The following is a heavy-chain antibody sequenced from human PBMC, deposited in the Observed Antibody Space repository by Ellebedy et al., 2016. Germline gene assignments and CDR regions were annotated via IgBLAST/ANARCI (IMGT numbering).Heavy chain of an antibody. Sequence: GESLKISCAASEFTFSTYAMHWVRQAPGKGLEWVALISYDGNNKYYTDSVKGRFTISRDNSKNTLYLQMNSLRAEDTAMYYCARGFRGGSRNVYWGQGTLVTVSS. J-gene: IGHJ4*02. CDR1: EFTFSTYA. D-gene: IGHD3-3*01. V-gene: IGHV3-30-3*01. CDR3: ARGFRGGSRNVY. CDR2: ISYDGNNK.